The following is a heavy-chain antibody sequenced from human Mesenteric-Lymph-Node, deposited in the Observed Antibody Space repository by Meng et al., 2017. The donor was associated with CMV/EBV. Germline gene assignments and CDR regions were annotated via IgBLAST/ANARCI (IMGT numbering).Heavy chain of an antibody. CDR2: ISFGTTYI. J-gene: IGHJ6*02. CDR3: ARSAYYDFWSGYYGDYWEASYYYYGMDV. CDR1: GFTFNSYS. D-gene: IGHD3-3*01. Sequence: GGSLRLSCAASGFTFNSYSMSWVRQAPGKGLEWVSSISFGTTYISYADSVKGRFTISRDDAKNSMFLQMSGLKAEDTAVYYCARSAYYDFWSGYYGDYWEASYYYYGMDVWGQGTTVTVSS. V-gene: IGHV3-21*01.